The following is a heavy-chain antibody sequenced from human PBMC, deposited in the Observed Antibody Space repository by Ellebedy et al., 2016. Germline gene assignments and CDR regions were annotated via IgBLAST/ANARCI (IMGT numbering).Heavy chain of an antibody. CDR3: ARQPVVPAAMIGYYYYMDV. CDR2: IYYSGST. CDR1: GGSISSSSYY. Sequence: SETLSLXCTVSGGSISSSSYYWGWIRQPPGKGLEWIGSIYYSGSTYYNPSLKSRVTISVDTSKNQFSLKLSSVTAADTAVYYCARQPVVPAAMIGYYYYMDVWGKGTTVTVSS. V-gene: IGHV4-39*01. D-gene: IGHD2-2*01. J-gene: IGHJ6*03.